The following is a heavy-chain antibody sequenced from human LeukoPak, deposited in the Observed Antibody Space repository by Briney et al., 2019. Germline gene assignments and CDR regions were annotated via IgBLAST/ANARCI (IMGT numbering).Heavy chain of an antibody. J-gene: IGHJ4*02. D-gene: IGHD4-17*01. CDR2: MSSSSSYI. Sequence: GGSLRLSCAASGFTFSSYAMTWVRQAPGKGLEWVSSMSSSSSYIYYADSVKGRFTISRDNAKNSLYLQMNSLRAEDTAVYYCARRQDYGDLFDYWGQGTQVTVSS. CDR3: ARRQDYGDLFDY. V-gene: IGHV3-21*01. CDR1: GFTFSSYA.